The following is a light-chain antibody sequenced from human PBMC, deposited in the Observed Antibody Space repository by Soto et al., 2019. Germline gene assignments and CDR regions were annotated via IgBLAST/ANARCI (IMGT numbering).Light chain of an antibody. J-gene: IGLJ1*01. CDR1: SSDVGGYNY. CDR3: SSYTSSSTLYV. CDR2: EVS. V-gene: IGLV2-14*01. Sequence: QSALTQPASVSGSPGQSITISCTGTSSDVGGYNYVSWYQQHPGKAPKLMIYEVSNRPSGVSNRFSGSKSGNTASLTISGLQAGDEAEYYCSSYTSSSTLYVFGTGTKLTV.